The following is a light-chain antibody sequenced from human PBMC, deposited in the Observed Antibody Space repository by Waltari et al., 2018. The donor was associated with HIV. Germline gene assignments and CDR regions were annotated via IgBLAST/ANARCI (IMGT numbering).Light chain of an antibody. CDR3: QQYNSDSRT. CDR1: QGIGPY. Sequence: DIHTTQSPSTLAASVGDRVTITCRASQGIGPYLAWYQQKPGKAPKLLIYKSSNLESGVPSRFSGSGSDTEFSLTISSLQPDDFATYYCQQYNSDSRTFGRGTKVEIK. J-gene: IGKJ1*01. CDR2: KSS. V-gene: IGKV1-5*03.